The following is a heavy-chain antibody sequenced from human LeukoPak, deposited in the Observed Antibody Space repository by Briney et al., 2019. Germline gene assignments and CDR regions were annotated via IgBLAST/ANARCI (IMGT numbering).Heavy chain of an antibody. CDR1: GCTFSSYS. D-gene: IGHD2-2*01. CDR2: SIPTFGIA. V-gene: IGHV1-69*02. J-gene: IGHJ3*02. CDR3: ACVVVLADIATLVAEGAFGI. Sequence: SSVKVSCKASGCTFSSYSISWLRQAPAQGLKWMGRSIPTFGIANYAQKFQGRVTTTADKSTSTAYMELSSMRSEELVVYYCACVVVLADIATLVAEGAFGISGQGRKVRVSS.